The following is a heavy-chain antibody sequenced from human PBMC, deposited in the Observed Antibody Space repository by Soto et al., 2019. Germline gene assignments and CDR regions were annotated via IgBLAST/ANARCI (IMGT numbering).Heavy chain of an antibody. D-gene: IGHD6-13*01. J-gene: IGHJ5*02. CDR1: GGSFSGYY. CDR2: INHSGST. V-gene: IGHV4-34*01. Sequence: SETLSLTCAVYGGSFSGYYWSWIRQPPGKGLEWIGEINHSGSTNYNPSLKSRVTISADTSKNQFSLKLSSVTAADTAVYYCARKLVRFLNWFDPWGQGTLVTVSS. CDR3: ARKLVRFLNWFDP.